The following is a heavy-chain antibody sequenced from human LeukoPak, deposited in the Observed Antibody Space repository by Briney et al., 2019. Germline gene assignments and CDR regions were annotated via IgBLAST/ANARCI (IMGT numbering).Heavy chain of an antibody. Sequence: PSEPLSLTCTVSGGSISSYYWSWIRQPPGKGLEWIGYIYYSGSTNYNPSLKSRVTISVDTSKNRFSLKLSSVTAAGTAVYYCARTYDSSGYADYWGQGTLVTVSS. D-gene: IGHD3-22*01. V-gene: IGHV4-59*01. CDR2: IYYSGST. CDR1: GGSISSYY. J-gene: IGHJ4*02. CDR3: ARTYDSSGYADY.